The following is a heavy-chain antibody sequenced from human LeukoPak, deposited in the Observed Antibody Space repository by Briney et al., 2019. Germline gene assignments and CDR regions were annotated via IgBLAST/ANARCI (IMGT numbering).Heavy chain of an antibody. CDR1: GGSISSYY. CDR3: ARDTGRDGYNCGY. CDR2: IYYSGST. Sequence: PSETLSLTCTVSGGSISSYYWSWIRQPPGKGLEWIGYIYYSGSTNYNPSLKSRVTISVDTSKNQFSLKLSSVTAADTAVYYCARDTGRDGYNCGYWGQGTLVTVSS. J-gene: IGHJ4*02. V-gene: IGHV4-59*01. D-gene: IGHD5-24*01.